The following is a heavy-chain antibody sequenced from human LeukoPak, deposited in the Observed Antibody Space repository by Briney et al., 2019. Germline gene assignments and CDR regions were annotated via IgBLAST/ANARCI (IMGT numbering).Heavy chain of an antibody. V-gene: IGHV4-34*01. J-gene: IGHJ5*02. D-gene: IGHD2-15*01. CDR1: GGSFSGCY. CDR2: INHSEST. CDR3: ARGQIGCSGGSCYPPKRRFDP. Sequence: SETLSLTCAVYGGSFSGCYWSWIREPPGKGLEWIGEINHSESTNYNPSLKSRVTISVDTSKNQFSLKLSSVTAADTAVYYCARGQIGCSGGSCYPPKRRFDPWGQGTLVTVSS.